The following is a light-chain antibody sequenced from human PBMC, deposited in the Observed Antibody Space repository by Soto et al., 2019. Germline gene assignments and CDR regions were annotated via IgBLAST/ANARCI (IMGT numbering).Light chain of an antibody. Sequence: DIPMTQSPSTLSASVGDRVTITCRASQSISSWLAWYQQKPGKAPKLLIYDASSLESGVPSRFSGSGSGTEFTLTISSLQPDDFASSYCQQRSNWPPRTFGQGTKVEIK. V-gene: IGKV1-5*01. CDR3: QQRSNWPPRT. CDR2: DAS. J-gene: IGKJ1*01. CDR1: QSISSW.